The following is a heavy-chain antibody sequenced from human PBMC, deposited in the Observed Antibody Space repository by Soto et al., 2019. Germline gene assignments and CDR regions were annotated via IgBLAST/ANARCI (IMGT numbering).Heavy chain of an antibody. V-gene: IGHV4-39*01. CDR1: GGSISSSSYY. CDR3: ARITMIVVVMRIDY. D-gene: IGHD3-22*01. CDR2: IYYSGST. J-gene: IGHJ4*02. Sequence: QLQLQESGPGLVKPSETLSLTCTVSGGSISSSSYYWGWIRQPPGKGLEWIGSIYYSGSTYYNPSLKSRVTISVDTSKNQFSLKLSSVTAADTAVYYCARITMIVVVMRIDYWGQGTLVTVSS.